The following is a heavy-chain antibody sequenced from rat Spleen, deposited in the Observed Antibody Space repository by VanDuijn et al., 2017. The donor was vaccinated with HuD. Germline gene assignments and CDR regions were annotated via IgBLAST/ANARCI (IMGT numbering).Heavy chain of an antibody. Sequence: EVQLQESGPALVKPSQSLSLTCSVTGYSITSNFWGWIRKFPGNKMEWMGYINSAGSTNYNPSLKSRISITRDTSKNQFFLQVNSVTTEDTATYYCAMSGYYSSYTRLMDAWGQGASVTVSS. CDR2: INSAGST. V-gene: IGHV3-3*01. CDR3: AMSGYYSSYTRLMDA. J-gene: IGHJ4*01. D-gene: IGHD1-2*01. CDR1: GYSITSNF.